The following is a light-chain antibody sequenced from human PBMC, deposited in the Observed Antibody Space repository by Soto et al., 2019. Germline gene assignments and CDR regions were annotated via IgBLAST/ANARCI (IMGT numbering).Light chain of an antibody. V-gene: IGLV2-14*01. CDR2: DVS. CDR1: SIDVGGYNY. CDR3: SSYTSSSTRV. Sequence: QSVLTQPASVSGSPGQSITTSCTGTSIDVGGYNYVSWYQQHPGKAPKLMIYDVSNRPSGVSNRFSGSKSGNTASLSISGLQAEDEADYYCSSYTSSSTRVFGTGTKVTVL. J-gene: IGLJ1*01.